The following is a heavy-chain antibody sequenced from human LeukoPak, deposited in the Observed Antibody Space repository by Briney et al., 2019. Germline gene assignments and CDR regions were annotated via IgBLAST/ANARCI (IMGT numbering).Heavy chain of an antibody. J-gene: IGHJ4*02. CDR2: SRNKANSYTT. V-gene: IGHV3-72*01. CDR3: ARGDSSGYSNY. CDR1: GFTLSDHY. Sequence: GSLRLSCAASGFTLSDHYMDWVRQAPGKGLEWVGRSRNKANSYTTEYAASVTGRFTIARDDSENSLYLQMNSLKTEDTAVYYCARGDSSGYSNYWGQGTLVTVSS. D-gene: IGHD3-22*01.